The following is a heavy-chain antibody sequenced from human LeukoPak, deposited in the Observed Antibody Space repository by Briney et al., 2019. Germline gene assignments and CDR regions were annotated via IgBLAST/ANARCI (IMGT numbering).Heavy chain of an antibody. V-gene: IGHV3-30*18. Sequence: SGGSLRLSCAASGFTFSSYGMHWVRQALGKGLEWVAVISYDGSNKYCADSVKGRFTISRDNSKNTLYLQMNSLRAEDTAVYYCAKGLWFGEHYFDYWGQGTLVTVSS. J-gene: IGHJ4*02. CDR1: GFTFSSYG. D-gene: IGHD3-10*01. CDR2: ISYDGSNK. CDR3: AKGLWFGEHYFDY.